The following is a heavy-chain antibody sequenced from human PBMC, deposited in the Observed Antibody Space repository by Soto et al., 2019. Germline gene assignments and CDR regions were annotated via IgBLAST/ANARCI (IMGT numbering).Heavy chain of an antibody. CDR3: ARALYGGDGYNLGGYYFDY. D-gene: IGHD5-12*01. V-gene: IGHV4-59*01. Sequence: SETLSLTCTVSGGSISSYYWSWIRQPPGKGLEWIGYIYYSGSTNYTPSLKSRVTISVDTSKNQFSLKLSSVTAADTAVYYCARALYGGDGYNLGGYYFDYWGQGTLVTVSS. J-gene: IGHJ4*02. CDR1: GGSISSYY. CDR2: IYYSGST.